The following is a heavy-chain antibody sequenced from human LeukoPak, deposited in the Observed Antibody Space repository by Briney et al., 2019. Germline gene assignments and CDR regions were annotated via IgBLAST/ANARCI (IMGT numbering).Heavy chain of an antibody. Sequence: ASVKVSCKASGYTFTGYYMHWVRQAPGQGLEWMGWINPNSGGTNYAQKFRGRVTISVDTSKNQFSLKLSSVTAADTAVYYCARESAGSYFGIYYYYMDVWGKGTTVTISS. CDR1: GYTFTGYY. CDR3: ARESAGSYFGIYYYYMDV. V-gene: IGHV1-2*02. CDR2: INPNSGGT. D-gene: IGHD1-26*01. J-gene: IGHJ6*03.